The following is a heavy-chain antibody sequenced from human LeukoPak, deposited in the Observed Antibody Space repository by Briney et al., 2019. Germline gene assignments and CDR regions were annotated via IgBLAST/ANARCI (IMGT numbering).Heavy chain of an antibody. D-gene: IGHD6-13*01. V-gene: IGHV3-21*06. CDR1: GFSFSTYS. J-gene: IGHJ4*02. Sequence: AGGSLRLSCAASGFSFSTYSMNWVRQAPGKGLEWVSSISRNSRYIYYADSMRGRFTISRDNAKNSLYLQMNSLKPEDTAVYYCARVAEAAAFDSWGQGTLVTVSS. CDR3: ARVAEAAAFDS. CDR2: ISRNSRYI.